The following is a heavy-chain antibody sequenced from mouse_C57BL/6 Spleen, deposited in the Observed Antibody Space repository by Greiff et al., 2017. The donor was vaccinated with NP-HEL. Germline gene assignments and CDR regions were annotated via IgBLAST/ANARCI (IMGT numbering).Heavy chain of an antibody. Sequence: VHVKQSGPELVKPGASVKMSCKASGYTFTDYNMHWVKQSHGKSLEWIGYINPNNGGTSYNQKFKGKATLTVNKSSSTAYMELRSLTSEDSAVYYCARSGVSSGYAAWFAYWGQGTLVTVSA. CDR2: INPNNGGT. V-gene: IGHV1-22*01. D-gene: IGHD3-2*02. CDR1: GYTFTDYN. J-gene: IGHJ3*01. CDR3: ARSGVSSGYAAWFAY.